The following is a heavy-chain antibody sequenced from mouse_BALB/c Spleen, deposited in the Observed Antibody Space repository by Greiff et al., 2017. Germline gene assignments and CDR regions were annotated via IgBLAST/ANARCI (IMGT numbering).Heavy chain of an antibody. CDR3: ARHEDRSSWFAY. V-gene: IGHV5-6*01. D-gene: IGHD2-14*01. CDR2: ISSGGSYT. J-gene: IGHJ3*01. CDR1: GFTFSSYG. Sequence: EVQGVESGGDLVKPGGSLKLSCAASGFTFSSYGMSWVRQTPDKRLEWVATISSGGSYTYYPDSVKGRFTISRDNAKNTLYLQMSSLKSEDTAMYYCARHEDRSSWFAYWGQGTLVTVSA.